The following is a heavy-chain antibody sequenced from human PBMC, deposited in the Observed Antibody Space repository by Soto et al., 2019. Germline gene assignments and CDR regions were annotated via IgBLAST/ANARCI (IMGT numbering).Heavy chain of an antibody. D-gene: IGHD5-12*01. V-gene: IGHV5-10-1*01. Sequence: GESLKISCKGSGYSFTSYWISWVRQMPGKGLEWMGRIDPSDSYTNYSPSFQGHVTISADKSISTAYLQWSSLKASDTAMYYCARNRRSARRGYSGYDLYYYYGMDVWGQGTTVTVSS. CDR2: IDPSDSYT. J-gene: IGHJ6*02. CDR1: GYSFTSYW. CDR3: ARNRRSARRGYSGYDLYYYYGMDV.